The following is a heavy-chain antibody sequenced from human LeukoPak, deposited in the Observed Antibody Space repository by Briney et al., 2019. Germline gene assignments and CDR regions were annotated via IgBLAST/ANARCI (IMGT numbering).Heavy chain of an antibody. D-gene: IGHD5-18*01. Sequence: SVKVSCKASGFTFTSSAVQWVRQARGQRLEWIGWIVVGSGNTNYAQKFQERVTITRDMSTSTAYMELSSLRSEDTAAYYCAARGLRGYSYGSAFDYWGQGTLVTVSS. CDR1: GFTFTSSA. V-gene: IGHV1-58*01. J-gene: IGHJ4*02. CDR3: AARGLRGYSYGSAFDY. CDR2: IVVGSGNT.